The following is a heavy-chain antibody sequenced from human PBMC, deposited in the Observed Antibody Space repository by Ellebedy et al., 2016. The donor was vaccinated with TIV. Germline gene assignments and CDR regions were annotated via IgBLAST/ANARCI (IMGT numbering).Heavy chain of an antibody. Sequence: GGSLRLSXAASGFTFTTYAMAWVRQAPGKGLEWVSSISSSSSYIYYADSVKGRFTISRDNAKNSLYLQMNSLRAEDTAVYYCARVITGSAFDIWGQGTMVTVSS. CDR2: ISSSSSYI. V-gene: IGHV3-21*01. CDR3: ARVITGSAFDI. CDR1: GFTFTTYA. D-gene: IGHD1-20*01. J-gene: IGHJ3*02.